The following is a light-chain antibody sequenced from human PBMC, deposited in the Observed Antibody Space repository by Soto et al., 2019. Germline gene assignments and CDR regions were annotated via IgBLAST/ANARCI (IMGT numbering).Light chain of an antibody. V-gene: IGLV1-40*01. CDR2: GNS. Sequence: QSVLTQPPSVSGAPGQRVTISCTGTSSNIGAAYDVHWYQQFPGTAPKLLIYGNSNRPSGVTDRFSGSKSGTSASLAIAGLQDEEEADYYCQSSGSSLRCVVFGGGTKLTVL. CDR1: SSNIGAAYD. CDR3: QSSGSSLRCVV. J-gene: IGLJ2*01.